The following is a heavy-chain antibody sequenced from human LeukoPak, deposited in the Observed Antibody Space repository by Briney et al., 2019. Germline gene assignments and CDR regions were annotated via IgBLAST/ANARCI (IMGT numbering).Heavy chain of an antibody. V-gene: IGHV3-30*02. J-gene: IGHJ6*02. CDR1: GFTFSSYG. D-gene: IGHD5-24*01. CDR2: IYYDGGNK. CDR3: AKVTPGEMTSFDYYGMDV. Sequence: GGSLRLSCATSGFTFSSYGMHWARQAPGKGLEWVAFIYYDGGNKFYADSVKGRFTISRDNSKNTLHLQMNSLRAEDAAVYYCAKVTPGEMTSFDYYGMDVWGQGTAVTVSS.